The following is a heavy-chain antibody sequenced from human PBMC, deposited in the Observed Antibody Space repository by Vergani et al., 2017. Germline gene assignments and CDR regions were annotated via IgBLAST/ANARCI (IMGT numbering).Heavy chain of an antibody. CDR2: IKQDGSEK. CDR3: ALLLSGYYLGYGMDV. V-gene: IGHV3-7*01. D-gene: IGHD3-22*01. Sequence: EVQLLESGGGLVQPGGSLRLSCAASGFTFSSYAMSWVRQAPGKGLEWVANIKQDGSEKYYVDSAKGRFTISRDNAKNSLYLQMNSLRAEDTAVYYCALLLSGYYLGYGMDVWGQGTTVTVSS. J-gene: IGHJ6*02. CDR1: GFTFSSYA.